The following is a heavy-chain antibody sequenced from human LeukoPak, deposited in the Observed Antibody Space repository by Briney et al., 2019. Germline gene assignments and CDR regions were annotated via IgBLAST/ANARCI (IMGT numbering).Heavy chain of an antibody. D-gene: IGHD4-17*01. CDR1: GGSISHYY. CDR3: ARTTSPARYADYQQIDY. CDR2: IYFIGST. Sequence: PSETLSLTCTVSGGSISHYYWSWIRQSPGKGLEWIGYIYFIGSTDYNPSLKSRVTISVDTSKNQFSLRLSSVTAADTAVYYCARTTSPARYADYQQIDYWGQGTLVTVSS. V-gene: IGHV4-59*01. J-gene: IGHJ4*02.